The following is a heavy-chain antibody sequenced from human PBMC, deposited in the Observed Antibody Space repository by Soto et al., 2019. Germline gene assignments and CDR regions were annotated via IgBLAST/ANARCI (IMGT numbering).Heavy chain of an antibody. J-gene: IGHJ3*01. D-gene: IGHD2-15*01. V-gene: IGHV3-33*08. CDR1: GFPFSSFG. CDR3: ARPYGGKIGDALDL. Sequence: QAQLVESGGRVVQPGRSLRLSCAASGFPFSSFGMHWVRQAPGKGLEWVAVVSFDGTYTYYAHSVEGRFTISRDNSKNTLYLQMNSLRAEDTAVYYCARPYGGKIGDALDLWGQGTTVTVSS. CDR2: VSFDGTYT.